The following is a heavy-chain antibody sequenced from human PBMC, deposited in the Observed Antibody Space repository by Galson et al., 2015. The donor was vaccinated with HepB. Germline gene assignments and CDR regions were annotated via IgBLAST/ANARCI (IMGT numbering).Heavy chain of an antibody. Sequence: SVKVSCKASGYTFTGYYMHWVRQAPGQGLEWMGWINPNSGGTNYAQKFQGWVTMTRDTSISTAYMELSRLRSDDTAVYYCARAADCSSTSCWENDAFDIWGQGTMVTVSS. D-gene: IGHD2-2*01. CDR3: ARAADCSSTSCWENDAFDI. J-gene: IGHJ3*02. V-gene: IGHV1-2*04. CDR1: GYTFTGYY. CDR2: INPNSGGT.